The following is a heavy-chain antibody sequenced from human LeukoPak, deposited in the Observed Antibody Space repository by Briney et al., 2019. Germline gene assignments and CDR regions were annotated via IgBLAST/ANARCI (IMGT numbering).Heavy chain of an antibody. CDR1: GFTFSNAW. Sequence: HPGGSLRLSCAASGFTFSNAWMSWVRQAPGKGLEYVSAISSNGGSTYYADSVKGRFTISRDNSKNTLYLQMSSLRAEDTAVYYCVKDGSGSYYTYYFDYWGQGTLVTVSS. V-gene: IGHV3-64D*06. CDR3: VKDGSGSYYTYYFDY. J-gene: IGHJ4*02. CDR2: ISSNGGST. D-gene: IGHD3-10*01.